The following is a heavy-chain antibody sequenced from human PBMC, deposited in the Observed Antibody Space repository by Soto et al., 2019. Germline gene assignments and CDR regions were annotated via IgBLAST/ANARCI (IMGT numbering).Heavy chain of an antibody. D-gene: IGHD3-3*01. CDR1: GGSISSSSYY. CDR2: IYYSGST. CDR3: ARRDYDFWSGYYTGHYYYGMDV. V-gene: IGHV4-39*01. J-gene: IGHJ6*02. Sequence: LSLTCTVSGGSISSSSYYWGWIRQPPGKELEWIGSIYYSGSTYYNPSLKSRVTISVDTSKNQFSLKLSSVTAADTAVYYCARRDYDFWSGYYTGHYYYGMDVWGQGTTVTVSS.